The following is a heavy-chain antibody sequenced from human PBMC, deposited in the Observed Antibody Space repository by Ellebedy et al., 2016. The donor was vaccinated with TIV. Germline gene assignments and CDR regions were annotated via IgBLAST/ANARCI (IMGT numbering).Heavy chain of an antibody. J-gene: IGHJ4*02. D-gene: IGHD3-22*01. V-gene: IGHV4-59*12. CDR1: GGSMNYYY. CDR2: VYYSGKT. Sequence: SETLSLTXTVSGGSMNYYYWTWIRQSPGKGLEWIGNVYYSGKTTYNPSLKSRVTMSADPSRNQFSLSLTSVTAADTAIYYCARYYNDVSGYSLDYWGQGTLVTVSA. CDR3: ARYYNDVSGYSLDY.